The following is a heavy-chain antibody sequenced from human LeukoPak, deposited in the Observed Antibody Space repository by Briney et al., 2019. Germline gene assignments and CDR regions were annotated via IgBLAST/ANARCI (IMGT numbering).Heavy chain of an antibody. Sequence: SETLSLTCTVSGRSISSSSYYWGWIRQPPGKGLEWIGSIYYSGSTYYNPSLKSRVTISVDTSKNQFSLKLSSVTAADTAVYYYAGIVVVPAAIDWFDPWGQGTLVTVSS. D-gene: IGHD2-2*01. CDR3: AGIVVVPAAIDWFDP. V-gene: IGHV4-39*01. J-gene: IGHJ5*02. CDR2: IYYSGST. CDR1: GRSISSSSYY.